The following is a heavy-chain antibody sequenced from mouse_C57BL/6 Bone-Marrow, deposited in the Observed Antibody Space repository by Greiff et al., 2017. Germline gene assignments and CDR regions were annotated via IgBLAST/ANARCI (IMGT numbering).Heavy chain of an antibody. D-gene: IGHD2-12*01. Sequence: VKVVESGPGLVQPSQSLSITCTASGFSLTSYGVHWVRQSPGKGLEWLGEIRSGGSTDYNACFISSLSISKNNSKSQVFFKMNSLQADDTAIYCCARNSCYGFDYWGQGTTLTVSS. CDR2: IRSGGST. V-gene: IGHV2-2*01. CDR1: GFSLTSYG. CDR3: ARNSCYGFDY. J-gene: IGHJ2*01.